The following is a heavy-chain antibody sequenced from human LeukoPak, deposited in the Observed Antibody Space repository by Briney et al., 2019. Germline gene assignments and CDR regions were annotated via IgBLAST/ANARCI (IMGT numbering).Heavy chain of an antibody. CDR3: ARAGGSDAFDI. J-gene: IGHJ3*02. D-gene: IGHD3-16*01. V-gene: IGHV3-30*04. CDR1: GFTFSSYA. CDR2: ISYDGSNK. Sequence: GGSLRLSCAASGFTFSSYAMHWVRQAPGKGLEWVAVISYDGSNKYYADSVKGRFTISRDNSKNTLYLRMNSLRAEDTAVCYCARAGGSDAFDIWGQGTMVTVSS.